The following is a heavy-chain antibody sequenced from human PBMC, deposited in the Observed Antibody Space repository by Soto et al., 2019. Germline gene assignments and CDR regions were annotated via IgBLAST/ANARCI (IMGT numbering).Heavy chain of an antibody. CDR2: ISYDGSNK. CDR3: AKDTDYYDSSGYYRSPY. V-gene: IGHV3-30*18. Sequence: PGGALRISXAASGFTFSSYCMHWVRQAPGKGLEWVAVISYDGSNKYYADSVKGRFTISRDNSKNTLYLQMNSLRAEDTAVYYCAKDTDYYDSSGYYRSPYWGQGTLVTVSS. J-gene: IGHJ4*02. CDR1: GFTFSSYC. D-gene: IGHD3-22*01.